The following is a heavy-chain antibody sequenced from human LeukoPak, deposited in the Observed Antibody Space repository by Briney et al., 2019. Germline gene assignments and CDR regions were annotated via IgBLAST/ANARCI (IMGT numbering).Heavy chain of an antibody. J-gene: IGHJ4*02. D-gene: IGHD3-9*01. V-gene: IGHV5-51*01. CDR1: GYSFTSYW. CDR3: ARLHYDILTGYSTLDY. Sequence: GESLKISCKGSGYSFTSYWIGWVRQMPGKGLEWMGIIYPGDSDTRYSPSFQGQVTISADKSISTAYLQWSSLKAPDTAMYYCARLHYDILTGYSTLDYWGQGTLVTVSS. CDR2: IYPGDSDT.